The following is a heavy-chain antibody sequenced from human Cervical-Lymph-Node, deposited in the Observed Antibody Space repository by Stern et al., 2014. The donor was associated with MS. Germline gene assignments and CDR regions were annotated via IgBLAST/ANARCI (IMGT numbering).Heavy chain of an antibody. CDR2: VSPYNGNT. CDR3: ARERLRDFSDYHFDH. CDR1: GYTFGTYGTTYG. D-gene: IGHD4-11*01. V-gene: IGHV1-18*01. J-gene: IGHJ4*02. Sequence: QVQLVQSGAEVKKPGASVKVSCKASGYTFGTYGTTYGLSWVRQAPGQGLERLGWVSPYNGNTDIVPQLQDRVTLTTDTSTNTAYLELRSLRSDDTAVYYCARERLRDFSDYHFDHWGQGTLVTVSS.